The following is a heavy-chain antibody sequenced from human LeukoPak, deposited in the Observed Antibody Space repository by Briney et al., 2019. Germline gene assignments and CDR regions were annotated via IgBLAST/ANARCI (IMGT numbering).Heavy chain of an antibody. CDR1: GYTFTSYT. Sequence: ASVKVSCKASGYTFTSYTIHWVRQAPGQRLEWMGWINAGNGNTKYSQEFQDRVTITRDTSASTAYMELSRLRSEDMAVYYCARVQGSSGWYIFDYWGQGTLVTVSS. V-gene: IGHV1-3*03. CDR3: ARVQGSSGWYIFDY. D-gene: IGHD6-19*01. CDR2: INAGNGNT. J-gene: IGHJ4*02.